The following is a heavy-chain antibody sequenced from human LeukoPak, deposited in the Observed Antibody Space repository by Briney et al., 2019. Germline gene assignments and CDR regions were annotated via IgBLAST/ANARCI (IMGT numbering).Heavy chain of an antibody. D-gene: IGHD6-13*01. CDR2: IYSGGSA. V-gene: IGHV3-66*01. CDR3: ARVSSSWYAYFDH. CDR1: GFTVSSNY. J-gene: IGHJ4*02. Sequence: GALRLSCAASGFTVSSNYMSWVRQAPGKGLEWVSVIYSGGSAYYADSVKGRFAISRDNSKNTLYLQMKSLRAEDTALYYCARVSSSWYAYFDHWGQGTLVTVSS.